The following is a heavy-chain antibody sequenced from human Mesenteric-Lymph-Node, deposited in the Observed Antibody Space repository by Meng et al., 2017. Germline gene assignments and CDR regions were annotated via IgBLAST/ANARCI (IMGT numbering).Heavy chain of an antibody. Sequence: QVQLVQAGAEVKKPGASVKVSCKASGYTFTSYDINWVRQATGQGLEWMGWMNTNSGNSGSAQKFQGRLTMTRNPSISTAYMELSSLRSEDTAEYYCARGGFYDSSGFFYVKDYWGQGTLVTVSS. CDR2: MNTNSGNS. CDR3: ARGGFYDSSGFFYVKDY. V-gene: IGHV1-8*01. D-gene: IGHD3-22*01. J-gene: IGHJ4*02. CDR1: GYTFTSYD.